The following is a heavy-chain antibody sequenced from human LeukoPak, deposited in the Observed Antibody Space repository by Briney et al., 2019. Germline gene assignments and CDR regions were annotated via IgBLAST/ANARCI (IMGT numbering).Heavy chain of an antibody. J-gene: IGHJ6*02. CDR2: IYYSGST. Sequence: SETLSLTCTVSGGSISSYYWSWIRQPPGKGLEWIGYIYYSGSTNYNPSLKSRVTISVDTSKNQFSLKLSSVTAADTAVYYCARSQIAAAGTPYYYYGMDVWGQGTTVTVSS. D-gene: IGHD6-13*01. CDR1: GGSISSYY. CDR3: ARSQIAAAGTPYYYYGMDV. V-gene: IGHV4-59*01.